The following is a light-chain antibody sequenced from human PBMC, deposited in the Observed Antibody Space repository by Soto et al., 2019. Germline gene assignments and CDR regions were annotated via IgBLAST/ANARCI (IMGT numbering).Light chain of an antibody. J-gene: IGKJ1*01. V-gene: IGKV3-15*01. Sequence: ERVMTQYTATLSVSPGERATLSCRASQSVNSNLVWYQQKPGQAPRLLIHGASTRATGIPARFSGSGSGTEFTLTISSLQPDDFATYYCQHYNSYSEAFGQGTKVDVK. CDR2: GAS. CDR3: QHYNSYSEA. CDR1: QSVNSN.